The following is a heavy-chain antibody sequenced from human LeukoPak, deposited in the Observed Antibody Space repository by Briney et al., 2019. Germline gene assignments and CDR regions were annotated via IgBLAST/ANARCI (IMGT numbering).Heavy chain of an antibody. D-gene: IGHD6-19*01. V-gene: IGHV4-59*11. CDR3: ARSGATSGWSYFFDI. CDR2: IYKSGFT. Sequence: PSETLSLTCTVSDDSINRHHWHWLRQSPGKGLEWIVYIYKSGFTNYNHSLKNRVTMSLDTSKNRVSLKLTSVTAADTAVYYCARSGATSGWSYFFDIWGQGTLVTVSS. J-gene: IGHJ4*02. CDR1: DDSINRHH.